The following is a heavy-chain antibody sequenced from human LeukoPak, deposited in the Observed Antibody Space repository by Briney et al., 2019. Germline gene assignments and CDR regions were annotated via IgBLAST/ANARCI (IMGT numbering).Heavy chain of an antibody. D-gene: IGHD1-26*01. J-gene: IGHJ3*02. CDR1: GGTFSSYA. Sequence: GASVKVSCKASGGTFSSYAISWVRQAPGQGLEWMGGIIPIFGTANYAQKFQGRVTITADESTSTAYMELSSLRSEDTAVYYCARDPGGSYAQRGDAFDIWGQGTMVTVSS. V-gene: IGHV1-69*13. CDR3: ARDPGGSYAQRGDAFDI. CDR2: IIPIFGTA.